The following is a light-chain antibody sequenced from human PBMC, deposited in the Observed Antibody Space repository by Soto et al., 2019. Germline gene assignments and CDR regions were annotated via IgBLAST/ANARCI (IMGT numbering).Light chain of an antibody. Sequence: EIALTQSPGTLSLSPGERATLSCRASQSVSSSYSAWYQQKPGQAPRLLIYGASSRATGIPDRFSGSGSGTDCTLTISRLEPEDFAVYYCQQYGSSPYTFGQGTKLEIK. CDR2: GAS. V-gene: IGKV3-20*01. J-gene: IGKJ2*01. CDR1: QSVSSSY. CDR3: QQYGSSPYT.